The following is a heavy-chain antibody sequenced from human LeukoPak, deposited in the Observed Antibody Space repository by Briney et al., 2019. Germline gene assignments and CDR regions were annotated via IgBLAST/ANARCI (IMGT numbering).Heavy chain of an antibody. J-gene: IGHJ4*02. CDR2: ISSSGSTI. CDR3: ARALYDFWSGYYFDY. V-gene: IGHV3-11*04. D-gene: IGHD3-3*01. Sequence: GSLRLSCAASGLTFSDYYMSWIRQAPGKGLEWVSYISSSGSTIYYADSVKGRFTISRDNAKNSLYLQMNSLRAEDTAVYYCARALYDFWSGYYFDYWGQGTLVTVSS. CDR1: GLTFSDYY.